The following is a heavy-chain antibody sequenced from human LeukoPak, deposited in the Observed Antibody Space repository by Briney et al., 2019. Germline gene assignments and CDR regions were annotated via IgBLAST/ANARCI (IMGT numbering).Heavy chain of an antibody. CDR2: ISSSSYI. V-gene: IGHV3-21*01. CDR1: GFTFSSYS. J-gene: IGHJ6*02. Sequence: GGSLRLSCAASGFTFSSYSMNWVRQAPGKGLEWVSSISSSSYIYYADSVKGRFTISRDNAKNSLYLQMNSLRAEDTAVYYCARGRTDYYYGMDVWGQGTTVTVSS. D-gene: IGHD1-1*01. CDR3: ARGRTDYYYGMDV.